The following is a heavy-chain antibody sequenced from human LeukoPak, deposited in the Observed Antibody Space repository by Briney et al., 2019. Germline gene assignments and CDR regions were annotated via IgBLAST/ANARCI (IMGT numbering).Heavy chain of an antibody. D-gene: IGHD3-22*01. CDR1: GFTFSSYA. CDR3: ATSADSSGND. CDR2: IKGDGSYK. J-gene: IGHJ4*02. Sequence: PGGSLRLSCAASGFTFSSYAMSWVRQAPGKGLEWVANIKGDGSYKYYVDSVKGRFTISGDNAKSSVYLQMNTLRAEDTAVYYCATSADSSGNDWGQGTLVTVSS. V-gene: IGHV3-7*03.